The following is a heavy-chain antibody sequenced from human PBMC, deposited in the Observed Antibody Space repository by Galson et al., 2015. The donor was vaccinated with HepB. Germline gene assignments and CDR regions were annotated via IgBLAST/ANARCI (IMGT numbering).Heavy chain of an antibody. CDR1: GFTFRNYA. CDR3: AKDGIMVANNPYHFHY. CDR2: ITNVGST. J-gene: IGHJ4*02. D-gene: IGHD2-15*01. Sequence: SLRLSCAASGFTFRNYAMSWVRQAPGKGLEWVSTITNVGSTYYADSVKGRFTISRDNSKNTLFLQLNSLRAEDTAVYYCAKDGIMVANNPYHFHYWGQGTLVTVAS. V-gene: IGHV3-23*01.